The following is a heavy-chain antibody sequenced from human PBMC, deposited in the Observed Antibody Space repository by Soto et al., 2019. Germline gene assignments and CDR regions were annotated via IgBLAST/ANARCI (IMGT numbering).Heavy chain of an antibody. J-gene: IGHJ5*02. D-gene: IGHD6-19*01. CDR3: ARAPPGYSSGSNWFDP. V-gene: IGHV1-69*12. Sequence: QVQLVQSGAEVKKPGSSVKVSCKASGGTFSSYALSWGRQAPGQGLEWMGGIIPIFGTANYAQKFQGSVTITADESTSTADLELCSLRSEDTAVYYCARAPPGYSSGSNWFDPWGQGTMVTVSS. CDR2: IIPIFGTA. CDR1: GGTFSSYA.